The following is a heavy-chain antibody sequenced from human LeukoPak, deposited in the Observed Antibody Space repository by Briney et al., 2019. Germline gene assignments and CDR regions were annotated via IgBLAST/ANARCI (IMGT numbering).Heavy chain of an antibody. D-gene: IGHD3-22*01. Sequence: PGGSLRLSCAASGFTFSSYGLHWVRQAPGKGLEWLAVISNDGKNKYYADSVKGRFIISRDNSKNTLYLQMNSLRAEDTAVYYCARETHNSGYYDSSGYYRSFDYWGQGTLVTVSS. CDR2: ISNDGKNK. CDR1: GFTFSSYG. J-gene: IGHJ4*02. CDR3: ARETHNSGYYDSSGYYRSFDY. V-gene: IGHV3-30*04.